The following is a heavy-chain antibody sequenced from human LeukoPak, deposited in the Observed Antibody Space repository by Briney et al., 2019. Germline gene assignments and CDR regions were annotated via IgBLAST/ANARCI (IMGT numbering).Heavy chain of an antibody. Sequence: SETQSLTCTVSGGSISSYYWSWIRQPPGKGLEWIGYIYDSGSTNYNPSLKSRVTISVDTSKNQFSLKLSSVTTADTAVYYCAGIGANGDYWGQGTLVTVSS. CDR1: GGSISSYY. D-gene: IGHD1-26*01. CDR3: AGIGANGDY. J-gene: IGHJ4*02. V-gene: IGHV4-59*01. CDR2: IYDSGST.